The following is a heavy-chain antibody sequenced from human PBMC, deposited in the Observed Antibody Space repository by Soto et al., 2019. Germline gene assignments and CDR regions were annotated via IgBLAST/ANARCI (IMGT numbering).Heavy chain of an antibody. D-gene: IGHD3-10*01. CDR3: ARAGSEMDV. CDR1: GFTFRGYW. Sequence: EVQLVESGGGLVQPGGSLRLSCAASGFTFRGYWMTWVRQAPGKGLEWVANIKEDGSEKNYVDSVKGRFTISRDNAKNSLYLQMSSLGVEDMAVYYCARAGSEMDVWGQGTTVTVSS. CDR2: IKEDGSEK. V-gene: IGHV3-7*01. J-gene: IGHJ6*02.